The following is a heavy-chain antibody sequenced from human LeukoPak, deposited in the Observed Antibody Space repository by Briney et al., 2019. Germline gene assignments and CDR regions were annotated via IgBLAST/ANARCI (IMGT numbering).Heavy chain of an antibody. D-gene: IGHD2-2*01. CDR2: INHSGST. V-gene: IGHV4-34*01. CDR1: GGSFSGYY. CDR3: ARLIQVGYCSSTSCSPFDAFGI. J-gene: IGHJ3*02. Sequence: SETLSLTCAVYGGSFSGYYWSWIRQPPGKGLEWIGEINHSGSTNYNPSLKSRVTISVDTSKNQFSLKLSSVTAADTAVYYCARLIQVGYCSSTSCSPFDAFGIWGQGTMVTVSS.